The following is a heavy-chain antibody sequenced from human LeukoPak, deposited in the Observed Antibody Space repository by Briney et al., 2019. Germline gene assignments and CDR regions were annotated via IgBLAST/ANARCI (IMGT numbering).Heavy chain of an antibody. D-gene: IGHD3-10*01. CDR2: INAGNGNT. V-gene: IGHV1-3*01. CDR1: GYTFTSYA. CDR3: ARDHYYGSGTLYGMDV. Sequence: ASVTVSCKASGYTFTSYAMHWVRQAPGQRLEWMGWINAGNGNTKYSQKFQGRVTITRDTSASTAYMELSSLRSEDTAVYYCARDHYYGSGTLYGMDVWGKGTTVTVSS. J-gene: IGHJ6*04.